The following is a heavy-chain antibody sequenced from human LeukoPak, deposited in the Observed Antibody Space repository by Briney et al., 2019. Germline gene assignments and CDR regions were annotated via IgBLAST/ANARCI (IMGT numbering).Heavy chain of an antibody. Sequence: GGSLRLSCAAPGFTFSSYWMSWVRQAPGKGLEWVANIKQDGSEKYYVDSVKGRFTISRDNAKNSLYLQMNSLRAEDTAVYYCARAELYYFDYWGQGTLVTVSS. CDR1: GFTFSSYW. V-gene: IGHV3-7*03. J-gene: IGHJ4*02. D-gene: IGHD1-26*01. CDR2: IKQDGSEK. CDR3: ARAELYYFDY.